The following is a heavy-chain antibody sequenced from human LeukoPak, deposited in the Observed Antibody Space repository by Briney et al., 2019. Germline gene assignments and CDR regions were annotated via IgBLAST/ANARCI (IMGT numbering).Heavy chain of an antibody. CDR2: IRSKAYGGTT. CDR1: GFTFGDYV. CDR3: TRRYNYDSSGYYYVRDAFDI. J-gene: IGHJ3*02. D-gene: IGHD3-22*01. V-gene: IGHV3-49*04. Sequence: PGGCLRLSCTASGFTFGDYVMSWVRQAPGKGLEWVGFIRSKAYGGTTKNAASVKGRFTISRDDSRSIAYLQMNSLKTEDTAVYYCTRRYNYDSSGYYYVRDAFDIWGQGTMVTVSS.